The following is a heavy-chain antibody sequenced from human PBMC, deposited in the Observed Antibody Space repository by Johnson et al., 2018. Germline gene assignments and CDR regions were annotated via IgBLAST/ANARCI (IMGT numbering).Heavy chain of an antibody. CDR3: ASSSTIQGMDV. CDR1: GGTFSSYT. V-gene: IGHV1-69*09. CDR2: IIPILGIA. D-gene: IGHD2-2*01. J-gene: IGHJ6*04. Sequence: VPLVESGAEVKKPGSSVKVSCKASGGTFSSYTISWVRQAPGQGLEWMGRIIPILGIANYAQKFQGRVTITADKSTSTAYMELSSLRSEDTAVYYCASSSTIQGMDVWGKGTTVTVSS.